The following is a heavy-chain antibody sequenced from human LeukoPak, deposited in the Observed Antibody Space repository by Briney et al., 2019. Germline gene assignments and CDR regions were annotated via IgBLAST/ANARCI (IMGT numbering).Heavy chain of an antibody. Sequence: SQTLSLTCTVSGGSISSGDYYWSWIRQPPGKGLEWIGYIYYSGSTYYNPSLKSRVTISVDTSKNQFSLKLSSVTAADTAVYYCARQYGSGSYYNWLGPWGQGTLVTVSS. CDR2: IYYSGST. CDR3: ARQYGSGSYYNWLGP. D-gene: IGHD3-10*01. J-gene: IGHJ5*02. CDR1: GGSISSGDYY. V-gene: IGHV4-30-4*01.